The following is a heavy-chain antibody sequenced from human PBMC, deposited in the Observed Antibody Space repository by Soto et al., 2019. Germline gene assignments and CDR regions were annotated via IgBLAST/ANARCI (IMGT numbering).Heavy chain of an antibody. CDR2: IKQDGSEK. J-gene: IGHJ6*02. CDR3: ARSSSSWREGYYYGMDV. CDR1: GFTFSSYW. V-gene: IGHV3-7*01. Sequence: PGGSLRLSCAASGFTFSSYWMSWVRQAPGKGLEWVANIKQDGSEKYYVDSVKGRFTISRDNAKNSLYLQMNSLRAEDTAVYYCARSSSSWREGYYYGMDVWGQGTTVTVSS. D-gene: IGHD6-13*01.